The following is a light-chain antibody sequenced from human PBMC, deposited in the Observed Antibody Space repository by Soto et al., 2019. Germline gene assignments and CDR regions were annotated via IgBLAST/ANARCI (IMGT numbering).Light chain of an antibody. CDR1: QSVNSH. V-gene: IGKV3-15*01. J-gene: IGKJ1*01. CDR2: GAS. CDR3: QQYDNWPPWT. Sequence: EIVLTQSPATLSVSPGERATLSCRTSQSVNSHLAWYQHKPGQAPRLLIYGASARASGVPDRFSGNGSGTEYTLTITSLQSEDFAIYICQQYDNWPPWTFGQGTKVEIK.